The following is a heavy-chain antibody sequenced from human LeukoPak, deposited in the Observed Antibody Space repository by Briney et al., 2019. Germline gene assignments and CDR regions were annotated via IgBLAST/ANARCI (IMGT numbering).Heavy chain of an antibody. V-gene: IGHV1-8*03. CDR2: MNPNSGNT. Sequence: ASVKVSCKASGYTFTSYDINWVRQATGQGLEWMGWMNPNSGNTGYAQKFQGRVTITRNTSISTAYMELSSLRSEDTAVYYCARDARDYGVNWFDPWGQGTLVTVSS. CDR1: GYTFTSYD. D-gene: IGHD4-17*01. J-gene: IGHJ5*02. CDR3: ARDARDYGVNWFDP.